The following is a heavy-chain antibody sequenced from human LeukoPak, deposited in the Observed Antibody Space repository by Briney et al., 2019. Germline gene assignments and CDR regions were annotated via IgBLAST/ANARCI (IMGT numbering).Heavy chain of an antibody. CDR3: AGRTTGGAFDI. J-gene: IGHJ3*02. Sequence: ASVKVSCKASGGTFSSYAISWVRQAPGQGLEWMGGIIPIFGTANYAQKFQGRVTITTDESTSTAYMELSSLRSEDTAVYYCAGRTTGGAFDIWGQGTMVTASS. CDR1: GGTFSSYA. D-gene: IGHD1-14*01. V-gene: IGHV1-69*05. CDR2: IIPIFGTA.